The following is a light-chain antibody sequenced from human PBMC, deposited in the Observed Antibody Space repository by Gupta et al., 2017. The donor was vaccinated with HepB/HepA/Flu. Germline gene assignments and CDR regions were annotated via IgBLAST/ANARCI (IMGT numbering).Light chain of an antibody. J-gene: IGLJ3*02. Sequence: TIYCSGSSSNIGSNTVNWYQQLPGTAPKLLIYSNNQRPSGVPDRFSGSKSGTSASLAISGLQSEDEADYYCAAWDDSLNGWVFGGGTKLTVL. V-gene: IGLV1-44*01. CDR2: SNN. CDR3: AAWDDSLNGWV. CDR1: SSNIGSNT.